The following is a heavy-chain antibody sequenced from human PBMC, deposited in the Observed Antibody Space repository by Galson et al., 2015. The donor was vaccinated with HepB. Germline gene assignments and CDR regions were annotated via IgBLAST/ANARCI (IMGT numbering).Heavy chain of an antibody. J-gene: IGHJ6*03. V-gene: IGHV4-34*01. CDR2: INHSGST. CDR1: GGSFSGYY. D-gene: IGHD3-3*01. Sequence: SETLSLTCAVYGGSFSGYYWSWIRQPPGKGLEWIGEINHSGSTNYNPSLKSRVTISVDTSKNQFSLKLSSVTAADTAVYYCARGITIFGVAPPAGDYYYYFMDGWGKGTTVTVSS. CDR3: ARGITIFGVAPPAGDYYYYFMDG.